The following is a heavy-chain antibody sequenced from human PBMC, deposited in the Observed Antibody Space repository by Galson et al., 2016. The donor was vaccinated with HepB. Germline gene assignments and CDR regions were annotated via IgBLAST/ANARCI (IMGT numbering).Heavy chain of an antibody. D-gene: IGHD6-13*01. CDR1: GFTFNSFG. J-gene: IGHJ4*02. CDR2: XXYXXSNK. CDR3: AREAPIAAPGANDC. Sequence: SLRLSCAASGFTFNSFGMHWVRQAPGKGLXXVAXXXYXXSNKYYGDSVKGRXTISRDNSKNTLYLQMNSLRAEDTAIYYCAREAPIAAPGANDCWGQGTQVTVSS. V-gene: IGHV3-33*01.